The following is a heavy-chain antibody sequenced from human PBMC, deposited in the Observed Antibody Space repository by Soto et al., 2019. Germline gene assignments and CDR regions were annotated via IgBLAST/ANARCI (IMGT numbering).Heavy chain of an antibody. CDR1: GFTFSRYT. CDR2: ITSSSSYI. V-gene: IGHV3-21*01. D-gene: IGHD2-15*01. J-gene: IGHJ4*02. CDR3: ARDGWLDY. Sequence: EVQLVESGGGLVKPGGCMRLSCAASGFTFSRYTMKWVRQAPGKGLEWVSSITSSSSYISYADSVKGRFTISRDNDKNSLYLQMNSLRAEDTAVYYCARDGWLDYWGQGPLVTVSS.